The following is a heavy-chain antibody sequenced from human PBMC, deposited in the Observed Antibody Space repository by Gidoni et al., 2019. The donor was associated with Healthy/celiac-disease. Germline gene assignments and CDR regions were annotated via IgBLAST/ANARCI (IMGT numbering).Heavy chain of an antibody. J-gene: IGHJ4*02. CDR3: ARVTFRSYAHRVDY. Sequence: EVQLVESGGGLVQPGGSLRPPWAAAGLTVSSNYMIWVRHAPGEGLEWVSVIDSGGRTYYADSVNGRFTISRDNSKNTLYLQMNSLRADDTAVYYCARVTFRSYAHRVDYWGQGTLVTVSS. CDR1: GLTVSSNY. V-gene: IGHV3-66*02. CDR2: IDSGGRT. D-gene: IGHD2-8*01.